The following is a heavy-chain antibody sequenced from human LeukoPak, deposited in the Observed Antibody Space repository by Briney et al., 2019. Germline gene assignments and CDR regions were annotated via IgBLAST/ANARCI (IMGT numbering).Heavy chain of an antibody. J-gene: IGHJ6*03. CDR3: ASGYFDWSYYYYYYMDV. Sequence: ASETLSLTCAVSGGSISSSNWWSWVRQAPGKGLEWVANIKQDGSEKYYVDSVKGRFTISRDNAKNSLYLQMNSLRAEDTAVYYCASGYFDWSYYYYYYMDVWGKGTTVTVSS. V-gene: IGHV3-7*01. CDR2: IKQDGSEK. CDR1: GGSISSSNW. D-gene: IGHD3-9*01.